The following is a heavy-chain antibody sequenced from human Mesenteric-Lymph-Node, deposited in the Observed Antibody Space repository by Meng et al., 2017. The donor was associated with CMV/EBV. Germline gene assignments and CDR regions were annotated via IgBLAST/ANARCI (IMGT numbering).Heavy chain of an antibody. CDR3: ARMALLDCSSTSCYQGWFDP. V-gene: IGHV3-48*03. Sequence: GGSLRLSCSASGFTFRRYVMDWVRQAPGKGLEWVSYISSSGSTIYYADSVKGRFTISRDNAKNSLYLQMNSLRAEDTAVYYCARMALLDCSSTSCYQGWFDPWGQGTLVTVSS. D-gene: IGHD2-2*01. J-gene: IGHJ5*02. CDR2: ISSSGSTI. CDR1: GFTFRRYV.